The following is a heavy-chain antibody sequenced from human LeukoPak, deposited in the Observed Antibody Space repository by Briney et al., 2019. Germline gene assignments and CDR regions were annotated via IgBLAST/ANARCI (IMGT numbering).Heavy chain of an antibody. Sequence: GGSLRLSCAASGFTFSSYWMSWVRQAPGKGLEWVANIKQDGSEKYYVDSVKGRFTISRDNAKNSLYLQMNSLRAEDTAVYYCARDLRSTTPGVDYWGQGTLVTASS. CDR3: ARDLRSTTPGVDY. CDR2: IKQDGSEK. V-gene: IGHV3-7*03. D-gene: IGHD4-17*01. CDR1: GFTFSSYW. J-gene: IGHJ4*02.